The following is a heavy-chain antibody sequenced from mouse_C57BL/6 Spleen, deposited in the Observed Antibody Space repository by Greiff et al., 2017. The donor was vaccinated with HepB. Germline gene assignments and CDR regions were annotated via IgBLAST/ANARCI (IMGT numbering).Heavy chain of an antibody. J-gene: IGHJ2*01. CDR1: GYTFTEYT. CDR3: ARHEEELGRGAYFDY. CDR2: FYPGSGSI. Sequence: QVQLKESGAELVKPGASVKLSCKASGYTFTEYTIHWVKQRSGQGLEWIGWFYPGSGSIKYNEKFKDKATLTADKSSSTVYMELSRLTSEDSAVYFCARHEEELGRGAYFDYWGQGTTLTVSS. D-gene: IGHD4-1*01. V-gene: IGHV1-62-2*01.